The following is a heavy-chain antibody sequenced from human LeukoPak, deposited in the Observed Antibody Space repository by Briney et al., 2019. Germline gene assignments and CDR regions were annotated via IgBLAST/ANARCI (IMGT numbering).Heavy chain of an antibody. J-gene: IGHJ3*02. V-gene: IGHV3-21*01. CDR1: GFTFSSYS. Sequence: GGSLRLSCAASGFTFSSYSMNWVRQAPGKGLEWVSSISSSSSYIYYADSVKGRFTISRDNAKNSLYLQMNSLRAEDTAVYYRARAVAYCGGDCYPDDAFDIWGQGTMVTVSS. D-gene: IGHD2-21*02. CDR2: ISSSSSYI. CDR3: ARAVAYCGGDCYPDDAFDI.